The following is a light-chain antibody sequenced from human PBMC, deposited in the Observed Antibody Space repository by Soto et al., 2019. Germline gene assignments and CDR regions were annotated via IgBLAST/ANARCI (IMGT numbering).Light chain of an antibody. Sequence: DIQMTQSPSTLSASVGYRVTITCRASQSISTWLAWYQQKSGKAPKLLIYEASSLGSGVPSRFSGSGSGTEFTLTISSLQPDDFATYYCQQYNSYSETFGQGTTVDIK. CDR3: QQYNSYSET. J-gene: IGKJ1*01. CDR1: QSISTW. V-gene: IGKV1-5*03. CDR2: EAS.